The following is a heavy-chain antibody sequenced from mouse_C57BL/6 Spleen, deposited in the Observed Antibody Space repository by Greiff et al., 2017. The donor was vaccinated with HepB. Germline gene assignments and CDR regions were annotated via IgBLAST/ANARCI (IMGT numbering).Heavy chain of an antibody. V-gene: IGHV5-12*01. CDR3: ARHDYGSSYYAMDY. D-gene: IGHD1-1*01. CDR1: GFTFSDYY. CDR2: ISNGGGST. J-gene: IGHJ4*01. Sequence: EVKLVESGGGLVQPGGSLKLSCAASGFTFSDYYMYWVRQTPEKRLEWVAYISNGGGSTYYPDTVKGRFTISRDNAKNTLYLQMSRLKSEDTAMYYCARHDYGSSYYAMDYWCQGTSVTVSS.